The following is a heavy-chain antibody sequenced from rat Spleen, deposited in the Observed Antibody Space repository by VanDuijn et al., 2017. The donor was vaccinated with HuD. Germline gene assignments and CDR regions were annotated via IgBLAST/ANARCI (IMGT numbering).Heavy chain of an antibody. CDR1: GFTFSNFP. D-gene: IGHD1-12*02. Sequence: EVQLVESGGDLVQPGRSVRLSCAASGFTFSNFPMAWVRQAPTKGLEWVATISTRGGSTYYRDSVKGRFTISRDNAKGTLYLQMDSLRSEDTATYYCTRGYDGTYHYINWFAYWGQGTLVTVSS. J-gene: IGHJ3*01. CDR3: TRGYDGTYHYINWFAY. V-gene: IGHV5-46*01. CDR2: ISTRGGST.